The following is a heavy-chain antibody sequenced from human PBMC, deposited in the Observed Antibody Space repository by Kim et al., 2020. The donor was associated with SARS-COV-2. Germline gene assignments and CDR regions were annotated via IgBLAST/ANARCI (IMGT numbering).Heavy chain of an antibody. V-gene: IGHV3-48*03. Sequence: GGSLRLSCVVSGFTFSSYEMNWVRQAPGKGLEWVSYIGGNGSPIYYTDSVKGRFTISRDNAKNSLYLQMSSLRAEDTGVYYCVTSRGVRGSGGQGTLVTVSA. CDR1: GFTFSSYE. CDR3: VTSRGVRGS. D-gene: IGHD3-10*01. CDR2: IGGNGSPI. J-gene: IGHJ4*02.